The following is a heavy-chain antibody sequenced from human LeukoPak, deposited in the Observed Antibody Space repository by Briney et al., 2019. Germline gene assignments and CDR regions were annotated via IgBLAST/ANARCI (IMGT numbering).Heavy chain of an antibody. V-gene: IGHV3-74*01. Sequence: GGSLRLSCAASGFTFSNYWMYWVRQAPGQGLVWVSLINGDGSNTRYADSVKGRVTISRDNAKNALYLQMNSLRAEDTAVYHCARNRASGMDVWGQGTTVTVSS. D-gene: IGHD3-10*01. J-gene: IGHJ6*02. CDR2: INGDGSNT. CDR3: ARNRASGMDV. CDR1: GFTFSNYW.